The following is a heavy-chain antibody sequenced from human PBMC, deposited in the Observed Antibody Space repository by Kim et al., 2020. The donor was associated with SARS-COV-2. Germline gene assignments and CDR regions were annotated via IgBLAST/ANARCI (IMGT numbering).Heavy chain of an antibody. V-gene: IGHV3-15*01. D-gene: IGHD1-26*01. Sequence: DYAAPVKGRFTISRDDSKNTLYLQMNSLKTEDTAVYYCTTDPTTAYYFDYWGQGTLVTVSS. CDR3: TTDPTTAYYFDY. J-gene: IGHJ4*02.